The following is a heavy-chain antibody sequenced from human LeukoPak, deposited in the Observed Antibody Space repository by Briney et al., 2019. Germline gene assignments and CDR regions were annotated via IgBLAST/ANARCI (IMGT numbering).Heavy chain of an antibody. CDR2: IDHSGST. V-gene: IGHV4-34*01. CDR1: GGSFSGYY. D-gene: IGHD3-10*01. J-gene: IGHJ4*02. Sequence: SETLSLTCAVYGGSFSGYYWSWIRQPPGKGLEWIGEIDHSGSTNYNPSLKSRVTISVDTSKNHFSLKLSSVTAADTAVYYCARGPFITIVRGVQGGRFDYWGQGTLVIVSS. CDR3: ARGPFITIVRGVQGGRFDY.